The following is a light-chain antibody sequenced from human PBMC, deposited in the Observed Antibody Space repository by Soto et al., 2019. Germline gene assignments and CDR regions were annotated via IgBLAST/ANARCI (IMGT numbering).Light chain of an antibody. CDR2: KAS. V-gene: IGKV1-5*03. Sequence: DLQMTQSPSTLSASVGDRVTITCRASQSIGDWLAWYQQKSGKAPKLLIYKASNLESWVPSRFSGSGSGTEFTLTISGLQPDDFATYYCQHYRSYSDTFGQGTKLEIK. J-gene: IGKJ2*01. CDR1: QSIGDW. CDR3: QHYRSYSDT.